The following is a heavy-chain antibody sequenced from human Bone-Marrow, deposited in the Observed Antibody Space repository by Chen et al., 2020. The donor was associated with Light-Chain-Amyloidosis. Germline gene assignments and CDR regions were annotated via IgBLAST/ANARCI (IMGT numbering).Heavy chain of an antibody. CDR3: AKDIIPAATGGWNWFDP. CDR1: GITLDEQA. D-gene: IGHD2-2*01. CDR2: ISWNSGSI. V-gene: IGHV3-9*01. Sequence: EVQLVESGGGVVKPGRSLRIPGAAYGITLDEQAMHWVRQAPGTYLEWVSGISWNSGSIGYADSVKGRFTISRDNAKTSLYLQMNSLRAEDTALYYCAKDIIPAATGGWNWFDPWGQGTLVTVSS. J-gene: IGHJ5*02.